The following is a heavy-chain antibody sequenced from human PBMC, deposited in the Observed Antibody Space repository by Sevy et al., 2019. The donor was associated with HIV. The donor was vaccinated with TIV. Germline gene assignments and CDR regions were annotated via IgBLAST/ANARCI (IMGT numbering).Heavy chain of an antibody. J-gene: IGHJ4*02. CDR1: GFTVNSNY. CDR3: ARGKSGYGYALNY. D-gene: IGHD5-18*01. CDR2: IYSDDST. Sequence: GGSLSLSCAASGFTVNSNYMTWVRQAPGKGLEGVSVIYSDDSTYHADSVKDRFTISRDNSKNMLYLQMSSLRAEETAIYYCARGKSGYGYALNYWGQGTLVTVSS. V-gene: IGHV3-66*01.